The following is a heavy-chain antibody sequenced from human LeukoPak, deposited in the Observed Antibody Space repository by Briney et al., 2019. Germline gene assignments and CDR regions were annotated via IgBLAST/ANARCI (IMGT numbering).Heavy chain of an antibody. CDR3: ARHSSTNWFDP. V-gene: IGHV4-59*08. J-gene: IGHJ5*02. Sequence: PSETLSLTCTVSGDSVSGVYWSWIRQPPGKGLEWIGYVYYSGDTNYNPSLKSRVTMSLDTSKNQVSLRLSSVTAADTAVYYCARHSSTNWFDPWGQGTLVTVSS. CDR2: VYYSGDT. CDR1: GDSVSGVY.